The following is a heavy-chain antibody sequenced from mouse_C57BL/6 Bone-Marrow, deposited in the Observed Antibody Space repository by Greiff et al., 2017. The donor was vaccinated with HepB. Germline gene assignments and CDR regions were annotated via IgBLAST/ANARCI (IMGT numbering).Heavy chain of an antibody. V-gene: IGHV1-82*01. CDR1: GYAFSSSW. J-gene: IGHJ1*03. Sequence: VKLVESGPELVKPGASVKISCKASGYAFSSSWMNWVKQRPGKGLEWIGRIYPGDGDTNYNGKFKGKATLTADKSSSTAYMQLSSLTSEDSAVYFCAREDYGREDWYFDVWGTGTTVTVSS. CDR2: IYPGDGDT. CDR3: AREDYGREDWYFDV. D-gene: IGHD1-1*01.